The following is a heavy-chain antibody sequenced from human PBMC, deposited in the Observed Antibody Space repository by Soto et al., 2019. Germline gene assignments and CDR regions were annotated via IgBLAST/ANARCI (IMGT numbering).Heavy chain of an antibody. CDR2: ISSNGGST. CDR3: VRGYSSSWSPYYYGMDV. Sequence: GGSLRLSCSASGFTFSSYAMHWVRQAPGKGLEYVSAISSNGGSTYYADSVKGRFTISRDNSKNTLYLQMSSLRAEDTAVYYCVRGYSSSWSPYYYGMDVWGQGTTVTVSS. J-gene: IGHJ6*02. D-gene: IGHD6-13*01. V-gene: IGHV3-64D*08. CDR1: GFTFSSYA.